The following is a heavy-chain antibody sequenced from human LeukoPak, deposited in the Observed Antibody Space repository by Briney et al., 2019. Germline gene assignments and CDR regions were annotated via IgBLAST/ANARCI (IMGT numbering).Heavy chain of an antibody. CDR1: GGTFSSYA. Sequence: SVKVSCKASGGTFSSYAISWVRQAPGQGLEWMGGIIPIFGTANYAQKFQGRVTITTDESTSTAYMELSSLRSEDTAVYYCARSRITMVRGVIIQLDYWGQGTLVTVSS. J-gene: IGHJ4*02. V-gene: IGHV1-69*05. CDR3: ARSRITMVRGVIIQLDY. CDR2: IIPIFGTA. D-gene: IGHD3-10*01.